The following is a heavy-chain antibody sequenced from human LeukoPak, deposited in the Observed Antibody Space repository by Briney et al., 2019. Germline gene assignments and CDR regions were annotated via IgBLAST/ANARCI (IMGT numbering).Heavy chain of an antibody. CDR1: GGSISSYY. V-gene: IGHV4-59*01. CDR3: ARRIAAAGPKGAFDI. CDR2: IYYSGST. J-gene: IGHJ3*02. D-gene: IGHD6-13*01. Sequence: PSETLSLTCTVSGGSISSYYWSWIRQPPGKGLEWIGYIYYSGSTNYNPSLKSRVTISVDTSKNQFSLKLSSVTAADTAVYYCARRIAAAGPKGAFDIWGQGTMVTVSS.